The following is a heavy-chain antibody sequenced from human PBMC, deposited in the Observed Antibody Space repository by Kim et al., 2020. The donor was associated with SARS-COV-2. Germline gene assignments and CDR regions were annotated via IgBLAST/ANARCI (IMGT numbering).Heavy chain of an antibody. V-gene: IGHV1-69*04. CDR1: GGTFSSYA. D-gene: IGHD3-22*01. Sequence: SVKVSCKASGGTFSSYAISWVRQAPGQGLEWMGRIIPILGIANYAQKFQGRVTITADKSTSTAYMELSSLRSEDTAVYYCARDRHRSGYYPPTVDYWGQGTLVTVSS. J-gene: IGHJ4*02. CDR2: IIPILGIA. CDR3: ARDRHRSGYYPPTVDY.